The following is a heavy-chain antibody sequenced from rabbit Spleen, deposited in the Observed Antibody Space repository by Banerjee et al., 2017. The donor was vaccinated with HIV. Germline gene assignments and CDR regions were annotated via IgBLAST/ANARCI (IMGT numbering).Heavy chain of an antibody. V-gene: IGHV1S47*01. CDR2: IYDGDGST. CDR1: GFDFSSNA. D-gene: IGHD1-1*01. Sequence: QEQLVESGGGLVQPEGSLTLTCKASGFDFSSNAMCWVRQAPGKGPEWIACIYDGDGSTYYANWVNGRFTISSHNAQNTLYLQLHSLTAADTATYFCVRGASGSGYYSLWGQGTLVTVS. J-gene: IGHJ3*01. CDR3: VRGASGSGYYSL.